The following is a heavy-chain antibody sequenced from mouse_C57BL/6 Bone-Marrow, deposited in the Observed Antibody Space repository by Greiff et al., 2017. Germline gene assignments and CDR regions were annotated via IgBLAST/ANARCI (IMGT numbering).Heavy chain of an antibody. J-gene: IGHJ3*01. V-gene: IGHV1-26*01. CDR3: ATYSKVAY. CDR2: INPNNGGT. Sequence: VQLQQSGPELVKPGASVKISCKASGYTFTDYYMNWVKQSHGKSLEWIGDINPNNGGTSYNQKFKGKATLTVDKSSSTAYMELRSLTSEDSAVYYCATYSKVAYWGQGTLVTVSA. D-gene: IGHD2-5*01. CDR1: GYTFTDYY.